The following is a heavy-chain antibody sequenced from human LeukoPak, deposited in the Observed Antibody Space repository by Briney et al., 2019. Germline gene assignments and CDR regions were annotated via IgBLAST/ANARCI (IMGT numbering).Heavy chain of an antibody. D-gene: IGHD3-22*01. J-gene: IGHJ4*02. Sequence: GGSLRLSCAASGFTFSSYSVNWVRQAPGKGLEWVSSISSSSSYIYYADSVKGRFTISRDNAKNSLYLQMNSLRAEDTAVYYCASNKGYDSSGYYYAKAPFGYWGQGTLVTVSS. CDR1: GFTFSSYS. CDR2: ISSSSSYI. V-gene: IGHV3-21*01. CDR3: ASNKGYDSSGYYYAKAPFGY.